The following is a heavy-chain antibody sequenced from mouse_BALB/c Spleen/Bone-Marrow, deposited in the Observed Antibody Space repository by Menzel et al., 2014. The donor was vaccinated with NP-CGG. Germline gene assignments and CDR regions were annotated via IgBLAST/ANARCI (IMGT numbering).Heavy chain of an antibody. CDR3: ARDFVTTDAMDY. CDR1: GFTFSSYG. J-gene: IGHJ4*01. D-gene: IGHD1-1*01. V-gene: IGHV5-6*02. CDR2: ISSGGSYT. Sequence: DVKLVESGGDLVKPGGSLKLSCAASGFTFSSYGMSWVRQTPDKRLERVATISSGGSYTYYPDSVKGRFTISRDNAKNTLYLQMSSLKSEDTAMYYCARDFVTTDAMDYWGQGTSVTVSS.